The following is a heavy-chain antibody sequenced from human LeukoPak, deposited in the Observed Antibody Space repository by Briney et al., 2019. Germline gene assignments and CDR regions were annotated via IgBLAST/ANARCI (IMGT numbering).Heavy chain of an antibody. D-gene: IGHD6-13*01. CDR2: ITNDGSST. CDR3: AKERFSSWHSNWFAP. Sequence: GGSLRLSCAASGLTFSSHWMHWVRQAPGKGLVWVSRITNDGSSTTYADSVKGRFTISRDNAKNMLYLQVNSLRAEDTAVYYCAKERFSSWHSNWFAPWGQGTLVTVSS. J-gene: IGHJ5*02. V-gene: IGHV3-74*01. CDR1: GLTFSSHW.